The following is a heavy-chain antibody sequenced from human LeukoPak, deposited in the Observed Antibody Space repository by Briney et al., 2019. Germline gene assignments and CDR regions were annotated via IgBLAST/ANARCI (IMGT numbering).Heavy chain of an antibody. CDR2: IIPIFGTA. CDR3: ARGGYSGYDTY. Sequence: SVKVSCKASGGTFSSYAISWVRQAPRQGLEWMGGIIPIFGTANYAQKFQGRVTITADKSTSTAYMELSSLRSEDTAVYYCARGGYSGYDTYWGQGTLVTVSS. J-gene: IGHJ4*02. CDR1: GGTFSSYA. D-gene: IGHD5-12*01. V-gene: IGHV1-69*06.